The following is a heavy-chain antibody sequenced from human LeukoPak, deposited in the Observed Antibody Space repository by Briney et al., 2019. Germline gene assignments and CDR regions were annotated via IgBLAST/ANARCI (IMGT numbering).Heavy chain of an antibody. CDR1: GGSISSYY. J-gene: IGHJ4*02. Sequence: SETLSLTCAVSGGSISSYYWSWIRQPPGKGLEWILFFYYSGSTNYNPSLKSRVTISFETSKNHFSLKLSSVTAADTAVYYCARGLGGYSYGYYFDYWGQGTLVTVSS. CDR3: ARGLGGYSYGYYFDY. D-gene: IGHD5-18*01. V-gene: IGHV4-59*01. CDR2: FYYSGST.